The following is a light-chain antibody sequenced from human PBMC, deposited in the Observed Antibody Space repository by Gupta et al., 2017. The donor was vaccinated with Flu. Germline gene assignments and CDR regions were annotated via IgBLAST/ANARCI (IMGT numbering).Light chain of an antibody. CDR2: AAS. J-gene: IGKJ2*01. CDR1: QSISSY. CDR3: QQTYSHSVI. V-gene: IGKV1-39*01. Sequence: DVQMTQSPSSLSASIVDRVTITCRASQSISSYLSWYQQRPGKAPKLLIYAASTLQSGVPSRFSGSRSGTDFTLTISSLQPADFATYYCQQTYSHSVIFGQGTKLQI.